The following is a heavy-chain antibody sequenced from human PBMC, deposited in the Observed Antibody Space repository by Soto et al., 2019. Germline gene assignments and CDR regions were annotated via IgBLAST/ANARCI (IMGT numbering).Heavy chain of an antibody. CDR1: GFTFSSYW. CDR2: INSDGSST. V-gene: IGHV3-74*01. Sequence: EVQVVEFGGGLVQPGGSLRLSCAASGFTFSSYWMYWARQAPGKGLVWVSRINSDGSSTNYADSVKGRFTISRDNDKNTVHLKMNSLRAEDTAVYYCVGGTGYWGQGTVVTVSS. D-gene: IGHD1-1*01. CDR3: VGGTGY. J-gene: IGHJ4*02.